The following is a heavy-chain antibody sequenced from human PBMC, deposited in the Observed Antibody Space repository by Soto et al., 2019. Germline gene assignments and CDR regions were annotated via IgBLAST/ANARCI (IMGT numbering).Heavy chain of an antibody. CDR2: IIPIFGTA. D-gene: IGHD3-22*01. J-gene: IGHJ5*02. CDR3: ARDSSYYDSSGYPPSNWFDP. CDR1: GGTFSSYA. Sequence: ASVKVSCKASGGTFSSYAISWVRQAPGQGLEWMGGIIPIFGTANYAQKFQGRVTITADESTSTAYMELSSLRSEDTAVYYCARDSSYYDSSGYPPSNWFDPWGQGTLVTVSS. V-gene: IGHV1-69*13.